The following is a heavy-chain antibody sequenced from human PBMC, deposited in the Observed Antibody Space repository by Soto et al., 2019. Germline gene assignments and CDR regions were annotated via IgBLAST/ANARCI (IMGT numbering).Heavy chain of an antibody. CDR1: GFSLNNASMG. D-gene: IGHD3-22*01. CDR2: IFSNDEK. V-gene: IGHV2-26*01. CDR3: ARIHEYYDSGGYFPSCFDY. Sequence: QVTLKESGPVLVKPTETLTLTCTVSGFSLNNASMGVSWIRQPPGKALEWLAHIFSNDEKSYNTSLKSRLTISNDTAKSQVVLTMTHMDPVDTATYYCARIHEYYDSGGYFPSCFDYWGQGTLVTVSA. J-gene: IGHJ4*02.